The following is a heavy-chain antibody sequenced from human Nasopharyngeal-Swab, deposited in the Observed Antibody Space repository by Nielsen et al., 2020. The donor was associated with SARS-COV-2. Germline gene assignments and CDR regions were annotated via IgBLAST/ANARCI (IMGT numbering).Heavy chain of an antibody. CDR3: AREGQQLVLGDMDV. J-gene: IGHJ6*03. V-gene: IGHV4-39*07. D-gene: IGHD6-13*01. Sequence: SETLSLTCTVSGGSISSNSYYWGWIRQPPGKGLEWIGSIYYSGSTYYNPSLKSRVTISVDTSKNQFSLKLSSVTAADTAVYYCAREGQQLVLGDMDVWGKGTTVTVSS. CDR2: IYYSGST. CDR1: GGSISSNSYY.